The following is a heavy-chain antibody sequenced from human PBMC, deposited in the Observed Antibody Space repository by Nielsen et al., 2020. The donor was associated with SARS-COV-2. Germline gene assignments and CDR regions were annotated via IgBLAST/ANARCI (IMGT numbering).Heavy chain of an antibody. CDR3: ARARATIFGLVMSYGMDV. V-gene: IGHV1-2*06. J-gene: IGHJ6*02. CDR1: GYTFTGYY. Sequence: ASVKVSCKASGYTFTGYYIHWVRQAPGQGLEWMGRINPYSGGTNYAQKLQGTVTMTRDASISTVYMELTSDDTAVYYCARARATIFGLVMSYGMDVWGQGTTVAVSS. CDR2: INPYSGGT. D-gene: IGHD3/OR15-3a*01.